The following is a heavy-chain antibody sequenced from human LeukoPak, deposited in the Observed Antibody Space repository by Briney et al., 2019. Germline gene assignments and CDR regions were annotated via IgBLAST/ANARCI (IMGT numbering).Heavy chain of an antibody. V-gene: IGHV4-39*01. D-gene: IGHD4-11*01. Sequence: PSETLSLTCTVSGGSTGSSGYYWGWIRQPPGKALEWIGSIYYTGSTYYNPSLKSRVTISVDTSKNQFSLKLSSVTAADTAVYYCVRHSTVTTGYFQNWGQGTLVTVSS. CDR1: GGSTGSSGYY. J-gene: IGHJ1*01. CDR3: VRHSTVTTGYFQN. CDR2: IYYTGST.